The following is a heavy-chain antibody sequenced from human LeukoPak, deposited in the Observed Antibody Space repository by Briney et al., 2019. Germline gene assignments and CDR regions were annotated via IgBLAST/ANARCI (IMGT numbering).Heavy chain of an antibody. D-gene: IGHD3-10*01. CDR1: GFTFDDYA. CDR2: ISWNSGSI. J-gene: IGHJ5*02. V-gene: IGHV3-9*01. CDR3: AKDRGA. Sequence: SGGSLRLSCAASGFTFDDYAMHWVRQAPGKGLEWVSGISWNSGSIGYADSVKGRFTISRDNAKNSLYLQMNSLRAEDTALYYCAKDRGAWGQGTLVTVSS.